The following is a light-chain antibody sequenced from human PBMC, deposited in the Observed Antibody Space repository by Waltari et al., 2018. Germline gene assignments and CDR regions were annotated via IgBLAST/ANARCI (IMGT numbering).Light chain of an antibody. CDR2: GAS. CDR1: QTISYTT. V-gene: IGKV3-20*01. CDR3: QHYGTSSWT. J-gene: IGKJ1*01. Sequence: EIVLTQSPGTLYLSPGDRATLSCRSNQTISYTTLAWYQQKPGQGPRLLIYGASNRPTGVPSRFSGSGSGQDFTLAISRLEPDDFAVYYCQHYGTSSWTFGQGTKVEVK.